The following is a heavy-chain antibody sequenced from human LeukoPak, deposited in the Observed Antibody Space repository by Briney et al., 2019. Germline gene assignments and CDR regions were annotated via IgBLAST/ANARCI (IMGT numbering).Heavy chain of an antibody. CDR1: GFRFSSYG. CDR2: ISDDGIKI. Sequence: GGSXXLSCAASGFRFSSYGMHWVRQAPGKGLEWVAVISDDGIKIYYGDSVKGRFTISRDNSKNTLNLQMDSLRADDTAVYYCGKGPGYSVYDNLPHHWGQGTLVTVSS. V-gene: IGHV3-30*18. J-gene: IGHJ5*02. D-gene: IGHD5/OR15-5a*01. CDR3: GKGPGYSVYDNLPHH.